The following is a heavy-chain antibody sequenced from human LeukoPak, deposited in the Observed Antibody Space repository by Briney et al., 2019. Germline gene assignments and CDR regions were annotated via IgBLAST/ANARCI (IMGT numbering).Heavy chain of an antibody. Sequence: ASVKVSCKASGGTFSSYAISWVRQAPGQGLEWMGGIIPIFGTANYAQKFQGRVTITTDESTSTAYMELSSLRSEDTAVYYCAGLPYGDYDLDAFDIWGQGTMVTVSS. J-gene: IGHJ3*02. CDR3: AGLPYGDYDLDAFDI. V-gene: IGHV1-69*05. CDR2: IIPIFGTA. CDR1: GGTFSSYA. D-gene: IGHD4-17*01.